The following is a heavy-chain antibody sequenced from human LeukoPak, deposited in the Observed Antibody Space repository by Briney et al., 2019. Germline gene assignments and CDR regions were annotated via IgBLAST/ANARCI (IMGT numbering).Heavy chain of an antibody. CDR1: GGSISSYY. CDR3: ARGYSGSYGRFDY. CDR2: IYYSGST. Sequence: SETLSLTCTVSGGSISSYYWSWIRQPPGKGLEWIGYIYYSGSTSYNPSLKSRVTISVDTSKNQFSLKLSSVTAADTAVYYCARGYSGSYGRFDYWGQGTLVTVSS. V-gene: IGHV4-59*01. D-gene: IGHD1-26*01. J-gene: IGHJ4*02.